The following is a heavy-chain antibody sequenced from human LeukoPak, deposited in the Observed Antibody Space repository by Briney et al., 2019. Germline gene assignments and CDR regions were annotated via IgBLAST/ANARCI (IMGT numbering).Heavy chain of an antibody. D-gene: IGHD6-6*01. CDR1: EFTFSAHW. CDR2: IDNDGTNT. J-gene: IGHJ5*02. CDR3: VRDRPHNCFDP. V-gene: IGHV3-74*01. Sequence: QPGGSLRLSCAASEFTFSAHWMHWVRQVPGHGLVYIAYIDNDGTNTNYADSVKGRFTISRDNAKNTLYLQMNSLRVEDTAVYYCVRDRPHNCFDPWGQGTLVIVSA.